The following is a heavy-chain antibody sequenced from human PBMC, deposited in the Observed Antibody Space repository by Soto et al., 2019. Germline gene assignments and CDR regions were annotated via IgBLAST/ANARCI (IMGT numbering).Heavy chain of an antibody. CDR1: GFSFSNAW. CDR3: NTTRLDLYWYFEL. CDR2: IKRKTDGETT. Sequence: EVQLVESGGGLVKPGGSLRLSCAASGFSFSNAWMNWVRQAPGKGLEWVGRIKRKTDGETTDYAAPVKGRFTISRDDSTPTLYLQMNSLTTEDTAVYYCNTTRLDLYWYFELWGRGTLVTVSS. V-gene: IGHV3-15*07. D-gene: IGHD2-2*03. J-gene: IGHJ2*01.